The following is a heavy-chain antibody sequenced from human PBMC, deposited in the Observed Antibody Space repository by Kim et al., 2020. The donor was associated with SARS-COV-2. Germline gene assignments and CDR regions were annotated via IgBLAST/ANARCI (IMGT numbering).Heavy chain of an antibody. D-gene: IGHD2-21*01. CDR2: ISSNGGST. CDR3: ARGLVSIALSPGNWFDP. CDR1: GFTFSSYA. V-gene: IGHV3-64*01. Sequence: GGSLRLSCAASGFTFSSYAMHWVRQAPGKGLEYVSAISSNGGSTYYANSVKGRFTISRDNSKNTLYLQMGSLRAEDMAVYYCARGLVSIALSPGNWFDPWGQGTLVTVSS. J-gene: IGHJ5*02.